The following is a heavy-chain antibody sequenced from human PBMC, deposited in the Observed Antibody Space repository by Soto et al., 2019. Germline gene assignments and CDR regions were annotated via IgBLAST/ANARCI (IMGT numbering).Heavy chain of an antibody. D-gene: IGHD4-17*01. CDR3: ARFFRHREVTTGLYYYHGMDV. J-gene: IGHJ6*02. CDR2: IYYSGST. CDR1: GGSLSSYY. Sequence: SETLSLTCTVSGGSLSSYYWSRIRQHPGKGLEWIGYIYYSGSTNYNPSLKSRVTISVDTSKNQFSLKLSSVTAADTAVYYCARFFRHREVTTGLYYYHGMDVWGQGTTDTVSS. V-gene: IGHV4-59*01.